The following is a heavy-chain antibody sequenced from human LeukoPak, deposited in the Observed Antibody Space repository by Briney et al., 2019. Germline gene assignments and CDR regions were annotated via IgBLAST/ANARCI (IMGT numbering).Heavy chain of an antibody. CDR2: INHSGST. CDR1: GGSFSGYY. D-gene: IGHD6-13*01. Sequence: SETLSLTCAVYGGSFSGYYWSWIRQTPGRGLEWIGEINHSGSTNYNPSLKSRVTISVDTSKTQFSLKLSSVTAADTAVYYCARLVGRRSRWYLYYYYMDVWGKGTTVTISS. CDR3: ARLVGRRSRWYLYYYYMDV. V-gene: IGHV4-34*01. J-gene: IGHJ6*03.